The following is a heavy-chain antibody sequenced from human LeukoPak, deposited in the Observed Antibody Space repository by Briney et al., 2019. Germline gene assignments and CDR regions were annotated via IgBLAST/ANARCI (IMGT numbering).Heavy chain of an antibody. CDR3: ARVRSGWCDY. V-gene: IGHV5-51*01. J-gene: IGHJ4*02. CDR1: GYSFTSCW. CDR2: IYPGDSGS. Sequence: GESLKISCKGSGYSFTSCWVGCGRRMPGGGREWRVIIYPGDSGSRYSPSFPGQVPISAHKSISTAYLQWSSLKASDTAMYYCARVRSGWCDYWGQGTLVTVSS. D-gene: IGHD3-22*01.